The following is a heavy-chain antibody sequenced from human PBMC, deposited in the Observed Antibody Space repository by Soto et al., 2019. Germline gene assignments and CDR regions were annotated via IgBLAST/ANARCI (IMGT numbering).Heavy chain of an antibody. CDR1: GGTFSSYA. CDR3: ARGHYYYDRPAVDY. Sequence: SVKVSCKASGGTFSSYAISWVRQAPGQGLEWMGGIIPIFGTANYAQKFQGRVTITADESTSTAYMELSSLRSEDTAVYYCARGHYYYDRPAVDYWGQGTLVTVSS. J-gene: IGHJ4*02. D-gene: IGHD3-22*01. CDR2: IIPIFGTA. V-gene: IGHV1-69*13.